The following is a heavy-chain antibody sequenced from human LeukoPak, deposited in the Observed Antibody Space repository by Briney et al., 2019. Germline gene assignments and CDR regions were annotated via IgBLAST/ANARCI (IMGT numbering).Heavy chain of an antibody. D-gene: IGHD2-21*01. CDR1: GFVFDNYH. CDR3: ARDDWGFGP. Sequence: GGSLRLSCTAPGFVFDNYHMHWVRQAPGKGLEWVASISHGSSSTFYGESVKGRFTVSRDNSRDTLYLQMNNLRPEDTAMYYCARDDWGFGPWGQGTLVIVSS. V-gene: IGHV3-30-3*01. CDR2: ISHGSSST. J-gene: IGHJ5*02.